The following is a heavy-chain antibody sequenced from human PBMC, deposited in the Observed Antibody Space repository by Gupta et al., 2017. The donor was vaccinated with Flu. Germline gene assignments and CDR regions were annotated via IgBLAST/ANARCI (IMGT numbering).Heavy chain of an antibody. CDR1: GFTVSRSR. Sequence: EVQLLESGGGLVQPGGSLRRSCAASGFTVSRSRMRGVHQAPGKGLEWVSAISGSGGSTYYADSVKGRFTISRDNSKNTLYLQMHSLRAEDTSVYYCARRGYSLGFDYWGQGTLVTVSS. J-gene: IGHJ4*02. V-gene: IGHV3-23*01. CDR2: ISGSGGST. D-gene: IGHD5-18*01. CDR3: ARRGYSLGFDY.